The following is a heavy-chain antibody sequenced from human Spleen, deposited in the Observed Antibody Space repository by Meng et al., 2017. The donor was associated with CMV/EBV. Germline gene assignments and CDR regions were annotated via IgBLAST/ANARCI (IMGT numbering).Heavy chain of an antibody. J-gene: IGHJ6*02. D-gene: IGHD4-11*01. CDR3: ARISTVTYGMDV. Sequence: SVKVSCKASGGTFSNYAISWVRQAPGQGLEWMGRIIPMLGIVNYAQNFQGRVTITADKSTSTAYMELSSLRSEDTAVYYCARISTVTYGMDVWGQGTTVTVSS. V-gene: IGHV1-69*04. CDR1: GGTFSNYA. CDR2: IIPMLGIV.